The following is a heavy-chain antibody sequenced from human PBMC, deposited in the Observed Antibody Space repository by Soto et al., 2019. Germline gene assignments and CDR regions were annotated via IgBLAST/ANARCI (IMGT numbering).Heavy chain of an antibody. CDR3: AKDSGVRIVGATDY. J-gene: IGHJ4*02. Sequence: QVQLVESGGGVVQPGRSLRLSGAASGFTFSSYGMHWGRQAPGKWLEWVAVISYDGSNKYYADSVKGRFTISRDNSKNTLYLQMNSLRAEDTAVYYCAKDSGVRIVGATDYWGQGTLVTVSS. D-gene: IGHD1-26*01. CDR2: ISYDGSNK. CDR1: GFTFSSYG. V-gene: IGHV3-30*18.